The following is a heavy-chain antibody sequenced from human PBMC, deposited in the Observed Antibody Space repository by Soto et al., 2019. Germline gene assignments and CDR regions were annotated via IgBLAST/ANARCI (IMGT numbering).Heavy chain of an antibody. J-gene: IGHJ4*02. D-gene: IGHD2-15*01. CDR1: GFTFSSYA. Sequence: EVQLLESGGGLVQPGGSLRLSCAASGFTFSSYAMSWVRQAPGKGLEWVSAISGSGGSTYYADSVKGRFTISRDTSKNTLYLQMNSLRAEDTAVYYCAKGVVVVAATQFYFDYWGQGTLVTVSS. CDR3: AKGVVVVAATQFYFDY. V-gene: IGHV3-23*01. CDR2: ISGSGGST.